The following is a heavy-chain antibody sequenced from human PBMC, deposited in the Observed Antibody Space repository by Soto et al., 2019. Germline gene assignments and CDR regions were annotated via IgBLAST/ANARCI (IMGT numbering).Heavy chain of an antibody. CDR3: TTDFFYYGSGSYYNFDY. CDR1: GGSISSSNW. D-gene: IGHD3-10*01. V-gene: IGHV4-4*02. Sequence: PSETLSLTCAVSGGSISSSNWWSWVRQPPGKGLEWIGEIYHSGSTNYNPSLKSRVTISVDKSKNQFSLKLSSVTAADTAVYYCTTDFFYYGSGSYYNFDYWGQGTLVTVSS. CDR2: IYHSGST. J-gene: IGHJ4*02.